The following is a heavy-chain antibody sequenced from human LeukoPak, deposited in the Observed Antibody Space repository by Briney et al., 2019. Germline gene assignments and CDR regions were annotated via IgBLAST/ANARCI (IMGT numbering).Heavy chain of an antibody. V-gene: IGHV1-69*13. D-gene: IGHD6-19*01. Sequence: WASVKVSCKASGYTFTSYAMNWVRQAPGQGLEWMGGIIPIFGTANYAQKFQGRVTITADESTSTAYMELSSLRSEDTAVYYCARSRAEYSSGWYYFDYWGQGTLVTVSS. CDR3: ARSRAEYSSGWYYFDY. CDR1: GYTFTSYA. CDR2: IIPIFGTA. J-gene: IGHJ4*02.